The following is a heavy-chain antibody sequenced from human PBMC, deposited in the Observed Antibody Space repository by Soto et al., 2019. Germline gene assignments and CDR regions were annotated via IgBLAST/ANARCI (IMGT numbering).Heavy chain of an antibody. CDR1: GGSFSGYY. CDR2: INPSGST. D-gene: IGHD4-17*01. CDR3: ARGRDGGAAN. V-gene: IGHV4-34*01. J-gene: IGHJ4*02. Sequence: LQQWGAGLLKPSETLSLTCAVYGGSFSGYYWSWIRQPPGKGLEWIGEINPSGSTNYTPSRKSRATMSGDTPKTQFSPKLTSVTAADTAVYYCARGRDGGAANWGQGTLVTVSS.